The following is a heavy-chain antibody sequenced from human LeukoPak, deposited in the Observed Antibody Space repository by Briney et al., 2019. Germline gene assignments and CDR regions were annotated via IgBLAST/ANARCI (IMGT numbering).Heavy chain of an antibody. CDR2: IYYSGST. V-gene: IGHV4-59*01. D-gene: IGHD3-3*01. CDR3: ARGGNTFWDTFDL. J-gene: IGHJ3*01. Sequence: SETLSLTCTVSGGSISSNYWTWIRQPPGKGLVWIGYIYYSGSTKYNPSLKSRVAISVDTSKNQFSLKLSSVTAADTAVYYCARGGNTFWDTFDLWGQGTMVTVSS. CDR1: GGSISSNY.